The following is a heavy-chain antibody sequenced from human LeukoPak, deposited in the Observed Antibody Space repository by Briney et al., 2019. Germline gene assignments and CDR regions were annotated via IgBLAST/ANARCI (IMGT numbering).Heavy chain of an antibody. Sequence: SETLSLTCTVSGGSISSRSYYWGWIRQPPGKGLERIGSIYYSGTTYYNTSVKSRVTISVDTSNNQFSLTLNSVTAADTAVYYCARHSVVVVPAAMHWYFDLWGRGTLVTVSS. J-gene: IGHJ2*01. CDR1: GGSISSRSYY. V-gene: IGHV4-39*01. CDR3: ARHSVVVVPAAMHWYFDL. D-gene: IGHD2-2*01. CDR2: IYYSGTT.